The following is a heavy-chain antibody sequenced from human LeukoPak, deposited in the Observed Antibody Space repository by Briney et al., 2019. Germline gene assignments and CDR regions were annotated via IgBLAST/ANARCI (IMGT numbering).Heavy chain of an antibody. CDR3: SFQWGTTGTGWFDP. CDR2: ISGSGGST. D-gene: IGHD1-1*01. V-gene: IGHV3-23*01. J-gene: IGHJ5*02. Sequence: GGSLRLSCAASGFTFSSYGMSWVRQAPGKGLEWVSAISGSGGSTYYADSVKGRFTISRDNSKNTLYLQMNSLRAEDTAVYYCSFQWGTTGTGWFDPWGQGTLVTVSS. CDR1: GFTFSSYG.